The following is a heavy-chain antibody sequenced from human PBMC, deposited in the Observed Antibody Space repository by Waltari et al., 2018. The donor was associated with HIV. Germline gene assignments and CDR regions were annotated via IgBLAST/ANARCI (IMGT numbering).Heavy chain of an antibody. Sequence: QVQLVESGGGVVRPGGSLRLSCSASGFMFSGYVLHWVRQAPGKGIEGVAAKSLYGTKSYYAHSVKGRFTIYRDNRKNILHLPMNSLKIEDMAVYYCAKDRSGSLHYFYYYGMDVWGKGTTVAVST. D-gene: IGHD3-22*01. J-gene: IGHJ6*04. CDR2: KSLYGTKS. CDR3: AKDRSGSLHYFYYYGMDV. CDR1: GFMFSGYV. V-gene: IGHV3-30*01.